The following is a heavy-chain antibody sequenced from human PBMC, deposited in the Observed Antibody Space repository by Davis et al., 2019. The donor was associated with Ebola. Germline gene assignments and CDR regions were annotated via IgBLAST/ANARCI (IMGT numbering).Heavy chain of an antibody. CDR2: IYDQTT. CDR1: GFTFSHNA. D-gene: IGHD6-19*01. V-gene: IGHV3-53*05. Sequence: GGSLRLSCAASGFTFSHNAMNWVRQAPGKGLEWVSVIYDQTTAYADSVRGRFIISRDKSNNTLYLDMNSLRVDNTAVYYCATTQWLREFDNWGQGTLVTVSS. J-gene: IGHJ4*02. CDR3: ATTQWLREFDN.